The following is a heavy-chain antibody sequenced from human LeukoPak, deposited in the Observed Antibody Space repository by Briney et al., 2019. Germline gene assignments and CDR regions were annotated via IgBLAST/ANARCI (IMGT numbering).Heavy chain of an antibody. D-gene: IGHD6-19*01. V-gene: IGHV3-33*01. CDR3: ARDELEVAEFPLFDY. CDR2: IWYDGSNK. CDR1: GFTFSSYG. J-gene: IGHJ4*02. Sequence: PGGSLRLSCAASGFTFSSYGMHWVRQAPGKGLEWVAVIWYDGSNKYYADSVKGRFTISRDNSKNTLYLQMNSLRAEDTAVYYCARDELEVAEFPLFDYWGQGTLVTVSS.